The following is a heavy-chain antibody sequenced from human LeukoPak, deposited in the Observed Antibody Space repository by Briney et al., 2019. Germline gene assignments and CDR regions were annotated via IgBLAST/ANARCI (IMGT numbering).Heavy chain of an antibody. Sequence: ASVKVSCEASGYIFNDYDINWVRQAAGQGLEWMGWMNPNSGNTGYAQKFQGRITMTRDTSITTAYMELSGLMPEDTAVYYCAREPTRGRAGDNSFDIWGQGTMVTVSS. CDR3: AREPTRGRAGDNSFDI. J-gene: IGHJ3*02. D-gene: IGHD7-27*01. V-gene: IGHV1-8*01. CDR1: GYIFNDYD. CDR2: MNPNSGNT.